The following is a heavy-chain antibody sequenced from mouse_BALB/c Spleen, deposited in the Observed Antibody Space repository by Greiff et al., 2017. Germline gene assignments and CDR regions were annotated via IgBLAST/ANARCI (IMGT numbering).Heavy chain of an antibody. CDR2: IYPGDGDT. Sequence: QVQLQQSGPELVKPGASVKISCKASGYAFSSSWMNWVKQRPGQGLEWIGRIYPGDGDTNYNGKFKGKATLTADKSSSTAYMQLSSLTSVDSAVYFCARSLTTVVAAYYYAMDYWGQGTSVTVSS. CDR1: GYAFSSSW. CDR3: ARSLTTVVAAYYYAMDY. D-gene: IGHD1-1*01. J-gene: IGHJ4*01. V-gene: IGHV1-82*01.